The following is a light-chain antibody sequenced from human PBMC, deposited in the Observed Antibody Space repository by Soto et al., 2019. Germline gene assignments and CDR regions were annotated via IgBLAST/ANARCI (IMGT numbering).Light chain of an antibody. CDR3: QVWDSSSDRDVV. J-gene: IGLJ2*01. CDR2: YDS. V-gene: IGLV3-21*04. CDR1: NIGSKS. Sequence: SSELTQPPSVSVAPGKTARITCGGNNIGSKSVHWHQQKPGQAPVLVIYYDSDRPSGIPERFSGSNSGNTTTLTISRVEAGDEADYYCQVWDSSSDRDVVFGGGTKLTVL.